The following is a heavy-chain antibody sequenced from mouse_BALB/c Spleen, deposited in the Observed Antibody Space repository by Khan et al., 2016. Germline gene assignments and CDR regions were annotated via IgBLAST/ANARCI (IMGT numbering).Heavy chain of an antibody. CDR2: IDTENGNT. J-gene: IGHJ3*01. D-gene: IGHD2-2*01. CDR3: ARGYDGFAY. V-gene: IGHV14-1*02. Sequence: VQLQQSGAELVRPGALVKLSCKASGFTIKDCYIHWVKQRPEQGLEWIGWIDTENGNTIYGPKFQDKASITADTSSNTAYLQLSSLTSEYTAVYYCARGYDGFAYWGPGTLVCVSA. CDR1: GFTIKDCY.